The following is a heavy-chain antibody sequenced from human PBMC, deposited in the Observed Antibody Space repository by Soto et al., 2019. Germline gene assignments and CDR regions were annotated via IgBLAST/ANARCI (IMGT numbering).Heavy chain of an antibody. CDR1: GDTFNNYA. Sequence: ASVKVSCKASGDTFNNYAISWVRQATGQGLQWMGWMNPNTGNSGYAQKFQGRVTMTSDTSISTAHMELSSLRSEDTAVYYCARRAETNGWNGFGADKYYFDFWGQGTLVTVSS. D-gene: IGHD1-1*01. V-gene: IGHV1-8*02. CDR3: ARRAETNGWNGFGADKYYFDF. J-gene: IGHJ4*02. CDR2: MNPNTGNS.